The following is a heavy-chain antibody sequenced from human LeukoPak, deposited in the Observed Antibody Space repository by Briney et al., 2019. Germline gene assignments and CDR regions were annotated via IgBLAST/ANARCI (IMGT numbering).Heavy chain of an antibody. Sequence: PSETLSLTCAVYGGSFSGYYWSWIRQPPGKGLEWIGEINHSGSTNYNPSLKSRVTISVDTSKNQFSLKLSSVTAADTAVYYCARGSGWCGRNWFDPWGQGTLVTVSS. J-gene: IGHJ5*02. CDR2: INHSGST. CDR1: GGSFSGYY. D-gene: IGHD6-19*01. CDR3: ARGSGWCGRNWFDP. V-gene: IGHV4-34*01.